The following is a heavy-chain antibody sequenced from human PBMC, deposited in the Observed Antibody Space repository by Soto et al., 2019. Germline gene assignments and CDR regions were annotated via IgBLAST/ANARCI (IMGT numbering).Heavy chain of an antibody. V-gene: IGHV1-8*01. J-gene: IGHJ6*03. D-gene: IGHD6-13*01. CDR1: GYTFTSYD. Sequence: ASVKVSWKGSGYTFTSYDINWVRQATGQGLEWMGWMNPNSGNTGYAQKFQGRVTMTRNTSISTAYMELSSLRSEDTAVYYCARGSSWALIYYYYYYMDVWGKGTTVTVSS. CDR2: MNPNSGNT. CDR3: ARGSSWALIYYYYYYMDV.